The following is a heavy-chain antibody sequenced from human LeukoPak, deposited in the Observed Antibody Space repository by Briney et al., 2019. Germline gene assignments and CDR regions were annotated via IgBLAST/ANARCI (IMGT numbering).Heavy chain of an antibody. Sequence: SETLSLTCTVSGGSISSYYWSWIRQPPGKGLEWIGYIYYSGSTNYNPSLKSRVTISVDTSKNQFSLKLSSVTAADTAVYYCARHKYYGSGSPSFSDYWGQGTLVTVSS. CDR2: IYYSGST. V-gene: IGHV4-59*08. CDR3: ARHKYYGSGSPSFSDY. J-gene: IGHJ4*02. CDR1: GGSISSYY. D-gene: IGHD3-10*01.